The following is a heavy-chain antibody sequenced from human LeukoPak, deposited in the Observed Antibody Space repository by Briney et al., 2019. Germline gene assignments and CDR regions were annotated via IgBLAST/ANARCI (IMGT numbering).Heavy chain of an antibody. D-gene: IGHD3-3*01. CDR3: ARDFPRFGSMDV. V-gene: IGHV4-31*03. CDR2: IYYSGST. Sequence: TLSLTCTVSGGSISSGGYYWSWIRQHPGKGLEWIGYIYYSGSTYYNPSLKSRVTISVDTSKNQFSLKLSSVTAADTAVYYCARDFPRFGSMDVWGKGTTVTVSS. CDR1: GGSISSGGYY. J-gene: IGHJ6*03.